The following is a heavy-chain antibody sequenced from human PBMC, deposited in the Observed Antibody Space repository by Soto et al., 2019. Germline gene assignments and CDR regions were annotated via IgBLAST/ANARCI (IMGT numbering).Heavy chain of an antibody. J-gene: IGHJ4*02. CDR1: GFSFDSHS. CDR3: AKSRGDRCITYSFDA. CDR2: ISGSGYSK. Sequence: EVQLLESGGGLVQPGGSLKLSCAASGFSFDSHSMSWVRQAPGKGLEWVAGISGSGYSKYHADSVRGRFTISRDNSWNTLNLQMNSLRSEDTALYYCAKSRGDRCITYSFDACGQGTVVTVSS. V-gene: IGHV3-23*01.